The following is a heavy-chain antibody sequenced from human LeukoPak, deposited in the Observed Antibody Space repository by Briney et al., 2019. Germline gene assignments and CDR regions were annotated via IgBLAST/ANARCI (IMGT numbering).Heavy chain of an antibody. D-gene: IGHD3-10*01. CDR1: GFTFSSYG. Sequence: GGSLRLSCAASGFTFSSYGMHWVRQAPGKGLDWVAIISDDGSNKYYADSVQGRVTISRDNSKNTLYLQVSSLRDEDTAVYYCAKDSGVIAGHWYFDLWGRGTLVSVSS. CDR2: ISDDGSNK. CDR3: AKDSGVIAGHWYFDL. V-gene: IGHV3-30*18. J-gene: IGHJ2*01.